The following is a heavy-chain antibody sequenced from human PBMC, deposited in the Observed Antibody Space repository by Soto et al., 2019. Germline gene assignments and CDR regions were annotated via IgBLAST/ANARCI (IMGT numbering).Heavy chain of an antibody. CDR1: GGSISSSSYY. CDR2: IYYSGST. D-gene: IGHD3-16*01. J-gene: IGHJ4*02. V-gene: IGHV4-39*01. Sequence: QLQLQESGPGLVKPSETLSLTCTVSGGSISSSSYYWGWIRQPPGKGLEWIGSIYYSGSTYYNPSLKSRVNISVDTSKNQFSLKLSSVTAADTAVYYCARCKYYDYIWGSCFDYWGQGTLVTVSS. CDR3: ARCKYYDYIWGSCFDY.